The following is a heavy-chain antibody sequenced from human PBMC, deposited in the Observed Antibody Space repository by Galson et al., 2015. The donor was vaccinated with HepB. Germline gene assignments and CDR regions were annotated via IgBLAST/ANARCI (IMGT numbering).Heavy chain of an antibody. CDR2: ISPSNGDT. D-gene: IGHD1-14*01. J-gene: IGHJ1*01. CDR3: ATGITAIK. CDR1: GYTFISYD. V-gene: IGHV1-8*01. Sequence: SVKVSCKASGYTFISYDINWVRQTTGQGLEWMGSISPSNGDTNYAQRFQGRVTMTSNTSISTVYMELSSLRSDDTAVYYCATGITAIKWGRGTLVTVSS.